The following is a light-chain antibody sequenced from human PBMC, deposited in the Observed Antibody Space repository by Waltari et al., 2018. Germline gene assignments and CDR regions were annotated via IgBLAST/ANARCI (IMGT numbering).Light chain of an antibody. J-gene: IGKJ2*01. CDR2: DAS. V-gene: IGKV1-5*01. CDR3: QQYDSFSYT. Sequence: DSQMTQSPSTLSASVGDRVTITCRASQTISSWLAWYQQKAGKAPKLLIYDASTLESGVPSRFSGSGSGTEFTLTISSLHPDDFATYYCQQYDSFSYTFGQGTKLEIK. CDR1: QTISSW.